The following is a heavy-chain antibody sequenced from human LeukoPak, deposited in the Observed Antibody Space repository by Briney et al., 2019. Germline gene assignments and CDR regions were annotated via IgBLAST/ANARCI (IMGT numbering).Heavy chain of an antibody. D-gene: IGHD3-10*01. J-gene: IGHJ6*02. Sequence: PGRSLRFSCAASGFTFSSYGMHWVRQAPGKGLEWVAVIWYDGSNKYYADSVKGRFTISRDNSKNTLSLQMNSLRAEDTAVYYCARGLGGRGYYYYGMDVWGQGTTVTVSS. CDR2: IWYDGSNK. CDR1: GFTFSSYG. CDR3: ARGLGGRGYYYYGMDV. V-gene: IGHV3-33*01.